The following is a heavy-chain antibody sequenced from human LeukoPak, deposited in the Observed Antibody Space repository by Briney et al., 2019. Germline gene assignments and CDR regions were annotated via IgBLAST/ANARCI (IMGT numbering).Heavy chain of an antibody. Sequence: GGSLRLSCAASGFTFSNYAMSWVRQAPGEGLEWVSTVSVSGDSTNYADSVKGRFTISRDNAKNTLYLQMNSLRAEDTAVYYCARDAKDAYYDFWSGPKYGMDVWGQGTTVTVSS. D-gene: IGHD3-3*01. V-gene: IGHV3-23*01. J-gene: IGHJ6*02. CDR1: GFTFSNYA. CDR3: ARDAKDAYYDFWSGPKYGMDV. CDR2: VSVSGDST.